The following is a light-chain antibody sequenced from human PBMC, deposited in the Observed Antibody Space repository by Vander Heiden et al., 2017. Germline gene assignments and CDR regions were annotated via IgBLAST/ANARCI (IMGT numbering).Light chain of an antibody. Sequence: DIQMTQSPSSLSASVGDRVTITGRASQSINSYLNWYQQKPGQAPKLLIYAASSLQSGVPSRFSGSGSGTDFTLTISSLQPEDFATYYCQQSYSTPFTFGPGTKVDIK. V-gene: IGKV1-39*01. J-gene: IGKJ3*01. CDR2: AAS. CDR1: QSINSY. CDR3: QQSYSTPFT.